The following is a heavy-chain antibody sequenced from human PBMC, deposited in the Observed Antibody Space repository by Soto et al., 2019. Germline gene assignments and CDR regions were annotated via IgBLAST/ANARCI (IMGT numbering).Heavy chain of an antibody. V-gene: IGHV4-31*03. J-gene: IGHJ5*02. CDR3: ARDARWVTKRGYWFDP. CDR2: IYYSGST. D-gene: IGHD4-17*01. CDR1: CGSISSGGYY. Sequence: QVQLQESGPGLVKPSQTLSLTCTVSCGSISSGGYYWSWIRQHPGKGLEWIGYIYYSGSTYYNPSLNRRVTISVDTSKNQFSLKLGSVTAADTAVYYGARDARWVTKRGYWFDPWGKGTLVTVSS.